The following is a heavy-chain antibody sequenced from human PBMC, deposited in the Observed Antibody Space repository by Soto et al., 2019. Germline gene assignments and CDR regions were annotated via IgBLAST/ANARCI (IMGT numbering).Heavy chain of an antibody. CDR3: AREGHAYHWVNRSPDFDY. CDR2: IIPILGIA. Sequence: QVQLVQSGAEVKKPGSSVKVSCKASGGTFSSYTISWVRQAPGQGLEWMGRIIPILGIANYAQKFQGRVTITADKSTSTAYMERSSLRSEDPAVYYCAREGHAYHWVNRSPDFDYWGQGTLGPVSS. V-gene: IGHV1-69*08. D-gene: IGHD3-16*01. J-gene: IGHJ4*02. CDR1: GGTFSSYT.